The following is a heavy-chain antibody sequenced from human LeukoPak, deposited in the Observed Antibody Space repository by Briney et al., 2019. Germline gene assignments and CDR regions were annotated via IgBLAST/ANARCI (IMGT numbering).Heavy chain of an antibody. J-gene: IGHJ4*02. CDR2: ISGSGGST. Sequence: PGGSLRLSCAASGFTFSSYAMSWVRQTPGRGLEWVSAISGSGGSTYYADSVKGRFTISRDNSKNTLYLQMNSLRAEDTAVYYCAKDRSHYGTYYFDYWGQGTLVTVSS. D-gene: IGHD4-17*01. CDR3: AKDRSHYGTYYFDY. CDR1: GFTFSSYA. V-gene: IGHV3-23*01.